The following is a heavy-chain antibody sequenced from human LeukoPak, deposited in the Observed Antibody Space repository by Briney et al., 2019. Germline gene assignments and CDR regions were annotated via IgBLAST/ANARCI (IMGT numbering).Heavy chain of an antibody. CDR2: INHSGST. CDR3: ARDRTDYGDYGNWFDP. V-gene: IGHV4-34*01. J-gene: IGHJ5*02. CDR1: GGSFSGYY. Sequence: SETLSLTCAVYGGSFSGYYWSWIRQPPGKGLEWIGEINHSGSTNYNPSLKSRVTISVDTSKNQLSLKLSSVTAADTAVYYCARDRTDYGDYGNWFDPWGQGTLVTVSS. D-gene: IGHD4-17*01.